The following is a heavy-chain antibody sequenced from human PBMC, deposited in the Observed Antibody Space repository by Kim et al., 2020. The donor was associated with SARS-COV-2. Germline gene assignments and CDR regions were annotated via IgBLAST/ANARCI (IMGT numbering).Heavy chain of an antibody. CDR3: ARARYCSGDKCYSLGWPIDY. Sequence: ASVKVSCKASGYTFTTYAIHWVRQAPGQRLEWMGWINTGNGDTKYSQRFQGRVTITRDTSASTAYVELSSLASEDTALYYCARARYCSGDKCYSLGWPIDYWGQGTLVTVSS. J-gene: IGHJ4*02. D-gene: IGHD2-15*01. CDR1: GYTFTTYA. CDR2: INTGNGDT. V-gene: IGHV1-3*04.